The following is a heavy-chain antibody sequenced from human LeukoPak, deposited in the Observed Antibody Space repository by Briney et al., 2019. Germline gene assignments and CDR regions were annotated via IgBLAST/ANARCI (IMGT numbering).Heavy chain of an antibody. D-gene: IGHD3-16*01. J-gene: IGHJ4*02. CDR2: ISGSGGST. V-gene: IGHV3-23*01. Sequence: PGGSLRLSCAASGFTFSNYAMHWVRQAPGKGLEWVSAISGSGGSTYYADSVKGRFTISRDNSKNTLYLQMNSLRPEDTAVYYCARDSPYHDYWGQGSLVTVSS. CDR3: ARDSPYHDY. CDR1: GFTFSNYA.